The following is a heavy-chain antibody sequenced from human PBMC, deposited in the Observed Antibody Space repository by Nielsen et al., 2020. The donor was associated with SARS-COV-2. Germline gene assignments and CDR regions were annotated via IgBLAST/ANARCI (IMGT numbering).Heavy chain of an antibody. CDR2: IYFSGST. CDR3: ARVRSSSSVYYYYYMDV. J-gene: IGHJ6*03. CDR1: GGSISGYY. V-gene: IGHV4-59*01. D-gene: IGHD6-6*01. Sequence: SETLSLTCTVSGGSISGYYWNWIRQPPGKGLEWIGYIYFSGSTTYNPSLKSRVTISVDTSKSHFSLKLNSVTAADTADYYCARVRSSSSVYYYYYMDVWGKGTTVTVSS.